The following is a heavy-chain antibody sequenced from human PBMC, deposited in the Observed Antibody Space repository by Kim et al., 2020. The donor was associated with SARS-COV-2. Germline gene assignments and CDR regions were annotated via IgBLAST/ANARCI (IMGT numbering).Heavy chain of an antibody. CDR2: IWYDGSNK. V-gene: IGHV3-33*01. Sequence: GGSLRLSCAASGFTFSSYGMHWVRQAPGKGLEWVAVIWYDGSNKYYADSVKGRFTISRDNSKNTLYLQMNSLRAEDTAVYYCARTGRRVFGVVTILGQYGMDVWGQGTTVTVSS. CDR1: GFTFSSYG. J-gene: IGHJ6*02. CDR3: ARTGRRVFGVVTILGQYGMDV. D-gene: IGHD3-3*01.